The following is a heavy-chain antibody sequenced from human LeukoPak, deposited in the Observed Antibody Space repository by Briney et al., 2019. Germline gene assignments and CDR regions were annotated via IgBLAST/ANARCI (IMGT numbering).Heavy chain of an antibody. CDR1: GGSFSGYY. CDR2: INHSGST. J-gene: IGHJ4*02. CDR3: APIPAAPPNFDY. D-gene: IGHD2-2*01. Sequence: SETLSLTCAVYGGSFSGYYWSWIRQPPGKGLEWIGEINHSGSTNYNPSLKSRVTVSVDTSKNQFSLKLSSVTAADTAVYYCAPIPAAPPNFDYWGQGTLVTVSS. V-gene: IGHV4-34*01.